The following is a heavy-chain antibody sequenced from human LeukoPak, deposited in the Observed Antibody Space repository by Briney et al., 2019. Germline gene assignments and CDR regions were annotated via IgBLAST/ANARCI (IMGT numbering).Heavy chain of an antibody. CDR3: ARGVFFLYYYYYYGMDV. CDR1: GYTFTSYG. J-gene: IGHJ6*02. CDR2: ISAYNGNT. V-gene: IGHV1-18*01. D-gene: IGHD2-8*01. Sequence: GASVKVSCKASGYTFTSYGISWVRQAPGQGLEWMRWISAYNGNTNYAQKLQGRVTMTTDTSTSTAYMELRSLRSDDTAVYYCARGVFFLYYYYYYGMDVWGQGTTVTVSS.